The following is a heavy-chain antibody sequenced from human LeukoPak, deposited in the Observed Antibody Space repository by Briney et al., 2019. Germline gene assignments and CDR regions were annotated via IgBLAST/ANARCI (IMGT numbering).Heavy chain of an antibody. CDR1: GFALSGHN. Sequence: GGSLRLSCAASGFALSGHNMNWVRQAPGKGLEWVSYISSSGSTIYYADSVKGRFTISRDNSKNTLYLQMNSLRAEDTAVYYCASPYYDSSGYYNGAFDYWGQGTLVTVSS. J-gene: IGHJ4*02. D-gene: IGHD3-22*01. V-gene: IGHV3-48*01. CDR3: ASPYYDSSGYYNGAFDY. CDR2: ISSSGSTI.